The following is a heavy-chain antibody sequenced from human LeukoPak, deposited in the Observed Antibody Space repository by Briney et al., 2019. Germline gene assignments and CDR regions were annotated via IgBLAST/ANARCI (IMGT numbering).Heavy chain of an antibody. D-gene: IGHD6-13*01. CDR2: IIPIFGTA. J-gene: IGHJ5*02. V-gene: IGHV1-69*06. Sequence: SVKVSCKASGYTFTGYYVHWVRQAPGQGLEWMGGIIPIFGTANYAQKFQGRVTITADKSTSTAYMELSSLRSEDTAVYYCAKSSSWRFDPWGQGTLVTVSS. CDR3: AKSSSWRFDP. CDR1: GYTFTGYY.